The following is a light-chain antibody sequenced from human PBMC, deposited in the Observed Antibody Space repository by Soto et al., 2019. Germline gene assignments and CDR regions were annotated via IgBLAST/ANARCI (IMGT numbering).Light chain of an antibody. Sequence: QSALAQPAPVSASPGQSITISCSGSANDYVSWYQHHPGKAPRPLLYAVTHTPSGVSHRFSGSKSGNTASLTISGLQPEDEAHYYCTSFISRTSNVGLNTYVFGTGTKSPS. CDR2: AVT. V-gene: IGLV2-14*01. J-gene: IGLJ1*01. CDR1: ANDY. CDR3: TSFISRTSNVGLNTYV.